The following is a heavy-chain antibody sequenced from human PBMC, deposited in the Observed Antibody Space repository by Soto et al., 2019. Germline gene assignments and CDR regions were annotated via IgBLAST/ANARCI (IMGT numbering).Heavy chain of an antibody. Sequence: QVQLVQSGAEVKKPGSSVKVSCKASGCTFSSSAISWVRQAPGQGLEWMGGIIPIFGTANYAQTFQGRVTITTDESTSTAYIALSSLRSEDTAVYYCARAQRWLQFWYFDLCGSVTGVTVSS. CDR2: IIPIFGTA. V-gene: IGHV1-69*05. CDR1: GCTFSSSA. D-gene: IGHD5-12*01. CDR3: ARAQRWLQFWYFDL. J-gene: IGHJ2*01.